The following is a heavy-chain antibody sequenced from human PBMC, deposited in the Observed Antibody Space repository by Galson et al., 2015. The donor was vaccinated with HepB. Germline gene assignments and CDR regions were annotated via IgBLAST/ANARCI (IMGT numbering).Heavy chain of an antibody. CDR1: GFDFSTYA. J-gene: IGHJ6*03. D-gene: IGHD6-13*01. Sequence: SLRLSCAASGFDFSTYAMNWVRQAPGKGLEWVSSISYNGGTTYYTDSVKGRFTFSRDNSRNTVYLQMDSLRAEDTAVYYCAKDSSYYYHYYMDVWGKGTTVTVSS. V-gene: IGHV3-23*01. CDR3: AKDSSYYYHYYMDV. CDR2: ISYNGGTT.